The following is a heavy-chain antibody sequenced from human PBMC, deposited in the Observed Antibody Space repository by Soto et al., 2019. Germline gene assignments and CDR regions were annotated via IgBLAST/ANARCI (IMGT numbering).Heavy chain of an antibody. D-gene: IGHD3-10*01. CDR3: AKVMVRGALKGPFDY. Sequence: GGSLRLSCAASGFTFSSYAMSWVRQAPGKGLEWVSAISGSGSSTYYADSVKGRFTISRDNSKNTLYLQMNSLRAEDTAVYYCAKVMVRGALKGPFDYWGQGTLVTGSS. J-gene: IGHJ4*02. CDR2: ISGSGSST. CDR1: GFTFSSYA. V-gene: IGHV3-23*01.